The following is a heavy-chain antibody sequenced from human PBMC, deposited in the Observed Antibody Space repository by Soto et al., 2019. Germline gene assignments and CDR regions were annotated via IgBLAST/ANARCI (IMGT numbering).Heavy chain of an antibody. Sequence: ASVKVSCKASGGTFSSYAISWVRQAPGQGLEWMGGIIPIFGTANYAQKFQGRVTITADESTSTAYMELSSLRSEDTAVYYCAAPDNYGSGSFQYYFDYWGQGTLVTAPQ. J-gene: IGHJ4*02. V-gene: IGHV1-69*13. CDR2: IIPIFGTA. CDR1: GGTFSSYA. D-gene: IGHD3-10*01. CDR3: AAPDNYGSGSFQYYFDY.